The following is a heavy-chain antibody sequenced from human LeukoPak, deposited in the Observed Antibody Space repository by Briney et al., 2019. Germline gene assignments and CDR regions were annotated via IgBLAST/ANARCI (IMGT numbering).Heavy chain of an antibody. CDR3: ARGLIGSNYPATMVRGGSYGMDV. CDR2: INHSGST. CDR1: GGSFSGYY. J-gene: IGHJ6*02. V-gene: IGHV4-34*01. Sequence: PSETLSLTCAVYGGSFSGYYWSWIRQPPGKGLEWIGEINHSGSTNYNPSLKSRVTISVDTSKNQFSLKLSSVTAADTAVYYCARGLIGSNYPATMVRGGSYGMDVWGQGTTVTVSS. D-gene: IGHD3-10*01.